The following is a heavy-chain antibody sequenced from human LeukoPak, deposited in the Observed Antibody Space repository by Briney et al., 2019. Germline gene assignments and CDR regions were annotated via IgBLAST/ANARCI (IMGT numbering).Heavy chain of an antibody. J-gene: IGHJ5*02. V-gene: IGHV3-23*01. CDR1: GFTFSSYA. CDR3: ARAVTYFYGSVTYDWFDP. D-gene: IGHD3-10*01. Sequence: GGSLRLSCAASGFTFSSYAITWVRQAPGKGLEWVSAISGSGGTTYYADSVKGRFSIFRDNSKNTLYLQMNSLRAEDPAIYYCARAVTYFYGSVTYDWFDPWGQGTLVTVSS. CDR2: ISGSGGTT.